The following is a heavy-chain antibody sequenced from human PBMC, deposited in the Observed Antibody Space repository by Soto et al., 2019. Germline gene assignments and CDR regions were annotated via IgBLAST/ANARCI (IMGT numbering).Heavy chain of an antibody. V-gene: IGHV2-5*02. Sequence: QITLKESGPTLVKPTQTLTLTCTFSGFSFSVNGVAVGWIRQPPGQALEWLALIYWDDDQRYNPALKDRLTITKDTSRNQAVLTMTNMDPVDTATYYCAHKRDVSRGFKYWGQGTLVTVSS. CDR1: GFSFSVNGVA. CDR3: AHKRDVSRGFKY. CDR2: IYWDDDQ. J-gene: IGHJ4*02. D-gene: IGHD3-10*01.